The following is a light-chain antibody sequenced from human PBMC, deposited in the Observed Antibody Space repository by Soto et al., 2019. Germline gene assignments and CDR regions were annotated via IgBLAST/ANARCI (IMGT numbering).Light chain of an antibody. Sequence: EIVLTQSPATLSLSPGERATLSCRASQSVSSYFAWYQQKPGQAPRLLIYDASNRATGIPARFSGSGSGTDFTLTISSLEPEDFAVYYFQQRSNWPPRITFGQGTRLEIK. V-gene: IGKV3-11*01. CDR2: DAS. J-gene: IGKJ5*01. CDR1: QSVSSY. CDR3: QQRSNWPPRIT.